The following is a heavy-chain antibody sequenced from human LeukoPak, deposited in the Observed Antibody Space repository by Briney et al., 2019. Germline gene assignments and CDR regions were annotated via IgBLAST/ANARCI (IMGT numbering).Heavy chain of an antibody. CDR2: ISGSDGST. J-gene: IGHJ4*02. V-gene: IGHV3-23*01. Sequence: PGGSLRLSCAASGFTFSSYAMSWVRQAPGNGLEWVSGISGSDGSTNYADSVKGRFTISRENSKNTLYLQMNSLRAEDTAVYYCAKDSAKKYDDYWGQGTLVTVSS. D-gene: IGHD2/OR15-2a*01. CDR3: AKDSAKKYDDY. CDR1: GFTFSSYA.